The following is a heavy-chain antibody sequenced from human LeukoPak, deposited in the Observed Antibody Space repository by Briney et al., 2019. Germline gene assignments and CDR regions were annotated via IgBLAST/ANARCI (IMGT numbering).Heavy chain of an antibody. V-gene: IGHV4-34*01. Sequence: PSGPLSLTCAVYGGSFSGYYWSWIRQPPGKGLEWIGEINHSGSTNYNPSLKSRVTISVDTSKNQFSLKLSSVTAADTAVYYCARGSRVTRPRGHFDYWGQGTLVTVSS. CDR3: ARGSRVTRPRGHFDY. D-gene: IGHD4-17*01. CDR2: INHSGST. J-gene: IGHJ4*02. CDR1: GGSFSGYY.